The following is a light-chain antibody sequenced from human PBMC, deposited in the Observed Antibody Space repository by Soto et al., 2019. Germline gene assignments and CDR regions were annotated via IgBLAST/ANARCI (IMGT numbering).Light chain of an antibody. V-gene: IGLV1-44*01. Sequence: QSVLTQPPSASGTPGQRVTISCSGSSSNIGSHTVNWYQQLPGTAPKLLIYRSNQRPSGVPDRFSGSKSGTSASLAISGLQSEDEADYYCAVWDNSLNGQGIGGVPNLTVL. J-gene: IGLJ2*01. CDR3: AVWDNSLNGQG. CDR1: SSNIGSHT. CDR2: RSN.